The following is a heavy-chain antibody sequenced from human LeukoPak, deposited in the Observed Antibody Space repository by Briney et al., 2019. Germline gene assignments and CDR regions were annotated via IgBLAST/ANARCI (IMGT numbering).Heavy chain of an antibody. CDR2: IYYSGST. CDR3: ARALPSSSWYFGY. CDR1: GGSISSYY. V-gene: IGHV4-59*01. J-gene: IGHJ4*02. Sequence: SETLSLTCTVSGGSISSYYWSWIRQPPGKGLEWIGYIYYSGSTNYNPSLKSRVTISVDTSKNQFSLKMSSVTAAATAVYYCARALPSSSWYFGYWGQGTLVTVSS. D-gene: IGHD6-13*01.